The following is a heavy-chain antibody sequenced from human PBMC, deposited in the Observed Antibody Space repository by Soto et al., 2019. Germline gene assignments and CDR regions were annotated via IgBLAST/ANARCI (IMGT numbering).Heavy chain of an antibody. Sequence: GGSLRLSCAASGFTFSSYAMHWVRQAPGKGLEWVAVISYDGSNKYYADSVKGRFTISRDNSKNTLYLQMNSLRAEDTAVYYCAGDLGSGQLALGYYYGMDVWGQGTTVTVSS. CDR2: ISYDGSNK. CDR3: AGDLGSGQLALGYYYGMDV. CDR1: GFTFSSYA. J-gene: IGHJ6*02. D-gene: IGHD6-6*01. V-gene: IGHV3-30-3*01.